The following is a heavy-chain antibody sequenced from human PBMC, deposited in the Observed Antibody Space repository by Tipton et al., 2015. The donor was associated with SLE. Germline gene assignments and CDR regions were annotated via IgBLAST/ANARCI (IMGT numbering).Heavy chain of an antibody. D-gene: IGHD1-1*01. J-gene: IGHJ4*02. CDR1: GGSISSYY. CDR3: AGGQLERRRFDY. CDR2: IYYSGST. Sequence: TLSLTCTVSGGSISSYYWSWIRQPPGKGLEWIGYIYYSGSTNYNPSLKSRVTISVDTSKNQFSLKLSSVTAADTAVYYCAGGQLERRRFDYCGQGTLVTVSS. V-gene: IGHV4-59*01.